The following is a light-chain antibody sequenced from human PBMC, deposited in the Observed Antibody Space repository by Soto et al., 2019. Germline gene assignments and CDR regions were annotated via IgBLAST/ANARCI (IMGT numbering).Light chain of an antibody. J-gene: IGLJ2*01. CDR1: GSNIGKND. Sequence: QSVLTQPPSVSAAPGQKVTISCSGSGSNIGKNDVSLYLQLPGAAPKLLIYDTNKRPSGIPDRFSGSKSGTSATLGITGLQTGDEADYFCGTWDTRLSVVVFGGGTKLTVL. CDR2: DTN. V-gene: IGLV1-51*01. CDR3: GTWDTRLSVVV.